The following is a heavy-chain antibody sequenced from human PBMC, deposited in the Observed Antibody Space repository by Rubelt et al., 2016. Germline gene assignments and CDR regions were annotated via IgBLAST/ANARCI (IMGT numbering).Heavy chain of an antibody. CDR1: AFSFSTYT. J-gene: IGHJ4*02. Sequence: EVQLVESGGGLVQPGGSLRLSCAASAFSFSTYTMSWVRQAPGKGLEWVSSISGSTTSIVYADSVKGRFTISRDNAKSSRYLQRNSLRAEDTAVNYCAKTAAAGTSPVDYWGQGTLVTVPS. V-gene: IGHV3-48*04. CDR3: AKTAAAGTSPVDY. CDR2: ISGSTTSI. D-gene: IGHD6-13*01.